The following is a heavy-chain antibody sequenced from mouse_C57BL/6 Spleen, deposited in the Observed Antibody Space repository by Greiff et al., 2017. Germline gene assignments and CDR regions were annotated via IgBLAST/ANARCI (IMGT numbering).Heavy chain of an antibody. J-gene: IGHJ4*01. V-gene: IGHV1-52*01. Sequence: VQLQQPGAELVRPGSSVKLSCKASGYTFTSYWMHWVKQRPIQGLEWIGNIDTSDSETHYNQKFKDKATLTVDQSSSTAYMPLSSLTSEDSAVYYCARKGTPYYAMDYWGQGTSVTVSS. D-gene: IGHD2-14*01. CDR1: GYTFTSYW. CDR3: ARKGTPYYAMDY. CDR2: IDTSDSET.